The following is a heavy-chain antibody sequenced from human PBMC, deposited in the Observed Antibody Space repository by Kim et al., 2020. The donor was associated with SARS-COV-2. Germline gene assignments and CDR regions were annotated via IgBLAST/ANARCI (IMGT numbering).Heavy chain of an antibody. CDR2: ISGSGGST. J-gene: IGHJ4*02. CDR3: ARKTHSYYYDSSGYYDY. Sequence: GGSLRLSCAASGFTFSSYAMSWVRQAPGKGLEWVSAISGSGGSTYYADSVKGRFTISRDNSKNTLYLQMNSLRAEDTAVYYCARKTHSYYYDSSGYYDYWGQGTLVTVSS. CDR1: GFTFSSYA. D-gene: IGHD3-22*01. V-gene: IGHV3-23*01.